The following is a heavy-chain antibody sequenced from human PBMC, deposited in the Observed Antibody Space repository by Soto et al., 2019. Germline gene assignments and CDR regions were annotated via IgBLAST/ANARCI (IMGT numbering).Heavy chain of an antibody. Sequence: SETLSLTCAVSGGSISSMDWWTWVRQPPGKGLQWIVEIYHTGSTNYNPSLQSRVTISIDESRTSFSLNLDSVTATDTAVYYCATRRDGGPVWGHGTLVTVSS. CDR1: GGSISSMDW. D-gene: IGHD4-17*01. CDR3: ATRRDGGPV. CDR2: IYHTGST. V-gene: IGHV4-4*02. J-gene: IGHJ4*01.